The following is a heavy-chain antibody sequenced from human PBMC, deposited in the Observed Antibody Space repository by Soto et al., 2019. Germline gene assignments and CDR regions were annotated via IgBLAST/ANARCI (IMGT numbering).Heavy chain of an antibody. CDR3: ARDSPYSPWGGFDP. V-gene: IGHV3-48*02. J-gene: IGHJ5*02. D-gene: IGHD2-21*01. CDR2: ISTGSGTI. CDR1: GFTFSSYS. Sequence: PGGSLRLSCAASGFTFSSYSMNWVRQAPGKGLEWLSYISTGSGTIYYADSVKGRFTISRDNAKNSLYLQMNSLRDEDTAVYYCARDSPYSPWGGFDPWGQGTLVTVSS.